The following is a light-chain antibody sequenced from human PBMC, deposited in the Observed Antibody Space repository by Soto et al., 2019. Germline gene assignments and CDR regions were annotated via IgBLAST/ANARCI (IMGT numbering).Light chain of an antibody. CDR2: DAS. J-gene: IGKJ4*01. V-gene: IGKV3-11*01. Sequence: EIVLTQSPATLSLSPGERATLSCRASQSVSSYLAWYQQKPGQPPRLLIYDASNRATGIPARFSGSGSGTDFTLTISSLQPEDFAVYYCQQRSNWPHTFGGGTKVEIK. CDR1: QSVSSY. CDR3: QQRSNWPHT.